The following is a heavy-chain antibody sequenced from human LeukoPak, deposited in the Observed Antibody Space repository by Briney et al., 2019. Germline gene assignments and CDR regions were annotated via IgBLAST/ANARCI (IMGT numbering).Heavy chain of an antibody. D-gene: IGHD2/OR15-2a*01. CDR1: GFTVSNTY. CDR2: IYSGGGT. CDR3: ARDRSTYLGGYYYSGMDV. V-gene: IGHV3-53*01. Sequence: GGSLRLSCAASGFTVSNTYMSWVRQAPGKGLEWVSLIYSGGGTYAADSVKGRFTISRDISKNTPYLQMNSLRAQDTAVYYCARDRSTYLGGYYYSGMDVWGQGTTVTVSS. J-gene: IGHJ6*02.